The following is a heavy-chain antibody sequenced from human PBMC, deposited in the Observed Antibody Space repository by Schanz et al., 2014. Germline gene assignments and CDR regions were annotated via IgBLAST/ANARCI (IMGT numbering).Heavy chain of an antibody. CDR3: ARDSRPKYDFLTAYYSIDY. D-gene: IGHD3-9*01. CDR2: ISSSGSYI. Sequence: EGQLAESGGGLVQPGGSLRLSCAVSGFTVSSNHMSWVRQAPGKGLEWVSSISSSGSYIHYADSVKGRFTISRDNAKNTLYLQMNSLRAEDTAVYYCARDSRPKYDFLTAYYSIDYWGQGTLVTVSS. CDR1: GFTVSSNH. V-gene: IGHV3-21*01. J-gene: IGHJ4*02.